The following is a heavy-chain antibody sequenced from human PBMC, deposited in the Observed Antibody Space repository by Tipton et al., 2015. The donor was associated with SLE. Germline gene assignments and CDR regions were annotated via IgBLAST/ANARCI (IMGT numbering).Heavy chain of an antibody. Sequence: SLRLSCAASGFTFSSYGMHWVRQAPGKGLEWVANIKQDGSEKYYVDSVKGRFTISRDNAKNTLYLQMNSLRAEDTAVYYCASRGYSSSWSFDYWGQGTLVTVSS. CDR3: ASRGYSSSWSFDY. CDR1: GFTFSSYG. CDR2: IKQDGSEK. D-gene: IGHD6-13*01. V-gene: IGHV3-7*01. J-gene: IGHJ4*02.